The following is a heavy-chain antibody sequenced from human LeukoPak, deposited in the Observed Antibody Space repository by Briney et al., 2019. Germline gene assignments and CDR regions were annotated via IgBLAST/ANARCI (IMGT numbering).Heavy chain of an antibody. Sequence: GGSLRLSCAASGFTFSVTWMSWVRQAPGRGLEWVGRFKSKAAGGTTDYAAPVAGRFTISRDDSKNMLYLQMNSLKTEDTAVYYCTRGAPQADVFDIWGQGTIVTVSS. D-gene: IGHD1-26*01. CDR1: GFTFSVTW. V-gene: IGHV3-15*01. CDR3: TRGAPQADVFDI. CDR2: FKSKAAGGTT. J-gene: IGHJ3*02.